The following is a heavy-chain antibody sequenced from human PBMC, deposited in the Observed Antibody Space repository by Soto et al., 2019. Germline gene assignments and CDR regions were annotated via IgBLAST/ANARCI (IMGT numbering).Heavy chain of an antibody. Sequence: XGTLSLTCDVSVEPMTGGYYWCWIRQSPGKGLEWIGSIYYGGTTYYNPSLRSRLAISIDTSKNQFSLRLSSVTAADTALYYCARGWYYFDFWGQGTLVTSPQ. V-gene: IGHV4-38-2*01. D-gene: IGHD2-15*01. CDR3: ARGWYYFDF. CDR1: VEPMTGGYY. J-gene: IGHJ4*02. CDR2: IYYGGTT.